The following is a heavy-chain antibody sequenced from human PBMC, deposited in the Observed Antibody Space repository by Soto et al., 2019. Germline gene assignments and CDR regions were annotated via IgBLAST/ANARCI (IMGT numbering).Heavy chain of an antibody. CDR3: ARGKLSGSYFVPVPHYNWFDP. J-gene: IGHJ5*02. CDR1: GYTFTGYY. CDR2: INPNSGGT. Sequence: ASVKVSCKASGYTFTGYYMHWVRQAPGQGLEWMGWINPNSGGTNYAQKFQGWVTMTRDTSISTAYMELSRLRSDDTAVYYCARGKLSGSYFVPVPHYNWFDPWGQGTLVTVSS. V-gene: IGHV1-2*04. D-gene: IGHD1-26*01.